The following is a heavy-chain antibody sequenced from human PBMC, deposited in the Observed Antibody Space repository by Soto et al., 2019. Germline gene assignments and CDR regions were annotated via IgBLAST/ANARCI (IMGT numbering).Heavy chain of an antibody. Sequence: QVQLVQSGAEVKKPGSSVKVSCKASGGTFSSYAISWVRQAPGQGLEWMGGIIPIFGTANYAQKFQGRVTITADESTSTAYMELSSLRSEDTAVYYCASPGQYSSSGYAGLFGYWGQGTLVTVSS. V-gene: IGHV1-69*01. CDR1: GGTFSSYA. J-gene: IGHJ4*02. D-gene: IGHD6-13*01. CDR2: IIPIFGTA. CDR3: ASPGQYSSSGYAGLFGY.